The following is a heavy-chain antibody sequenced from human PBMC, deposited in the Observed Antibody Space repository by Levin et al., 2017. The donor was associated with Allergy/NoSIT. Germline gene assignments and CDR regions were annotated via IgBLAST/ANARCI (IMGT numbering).Heavy chain of an antibody. J-gene: IGHJ3*02. CDR3: ARHRIQPDAFDI. V-gene: IGHV4-39*01. CDR2: IYYSGST. CDR1: GGSISSSSYY. Sequence: KSSETLSLTCTVSGGSISSSSYYWGWIRQPPGKGLEWIGSIYYSGSTYYNPSLKSRVTISVDTSKNQFSLKLSSVTAADTAVYYCARHRIQPDAFDIWGQGTMVTVSS. D-gene: IGHD5-18*01.